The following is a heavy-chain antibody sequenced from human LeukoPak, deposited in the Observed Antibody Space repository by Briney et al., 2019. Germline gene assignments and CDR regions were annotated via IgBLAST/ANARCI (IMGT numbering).Heavy chain of an antibody. V-gene: IGHV4-61*02. CDR1: GNSISSSNYY. Sequence: SQTLSLTCTVSGNSISSSNYYWSWIRQPAGKGLEWIGRMSTSGSTNYNPSLKSRVTISVDTSKSQFSLNLNSVTAADTAVYYCARHQYQLSALDYWGQGTLVTVSS. D-gene: IGHD2-2*01. CDR2: MSTSGST. CDR3: ARHQYQLSALDY. J-gene: IGHJ4*02.